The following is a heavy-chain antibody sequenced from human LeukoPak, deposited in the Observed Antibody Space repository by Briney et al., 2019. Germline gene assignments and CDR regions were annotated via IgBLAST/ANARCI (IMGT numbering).Heavy chain of an antibody. CDR2: INPNSGGT. CDR1: GYTFTGYY. CDR3: ATDGHYYGSGSYYDVDY. V-gene: IGHV1-2*06. D-gene: IGHD3-10*01. J-gene: IGHJ4*02. Sequence: ASVKVSCKASGYTFTGYYMHWVRQAPGQGFEWMGRINPNSGGTNYAQKFQGRVTMTRDTSISTAYMELSRLRSDDTAVYYCATDGHYYGSGSYYDVDYWGQGTLVTVSS.